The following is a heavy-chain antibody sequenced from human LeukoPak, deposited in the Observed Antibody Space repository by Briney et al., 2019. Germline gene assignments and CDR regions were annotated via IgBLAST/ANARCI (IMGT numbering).Heavy chain of an antibody. CDR3: AREGRPFDY. V-gene: IGHV3-21*01. CDR1: GFTFSSYT. Sequence: GGSLRLSCAASGFTFSSYTMNWVRQAPGKGLEWVSSISSSSNYIYYADSLKGRFTISRDNAKNSLYLQMNSLRAEDTAVYYCAREGRPFDYWGQGTLVTVSS. J-gene: IGHJ4*02. CDR2: ISSSSNYI. D-gene: IGHD6-6*01.